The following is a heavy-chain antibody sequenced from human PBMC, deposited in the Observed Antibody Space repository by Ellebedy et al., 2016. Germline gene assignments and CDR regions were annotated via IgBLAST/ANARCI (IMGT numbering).Heavy chain of an antibody. Sequence: GESLKISXAASEFTFSSHPMSWVRQAPGKGLKWVSTISTSGGYTFYADSVKGRFTISRDNSKNILYLQMSSLSVDDSAVYFCATDRARVTIFGTGFGNWGQGTLVTVSS. D-gene: IGHD3-3*01. CDR3: ATDRARVTIFGTGFGN. J-gene: IGHJ4*02. V-gene: IGHV3-23*01. CDR2: ISTSGGYT. CDR1: EFTFSSHP.